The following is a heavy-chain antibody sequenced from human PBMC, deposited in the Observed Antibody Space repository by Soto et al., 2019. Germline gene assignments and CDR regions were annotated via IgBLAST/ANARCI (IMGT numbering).Heavy chain of an antibody. V-gene: IGHV4-59*08. CDR1: GGSISSYY. CDR3: ATQNYYYYDMDV. J-gene: IGHJ6*03. Sequence: SETLSLTCTVSGGSISSYYWSWIRQPPGKGLEWIGYIYYSGSTNYNPSLKSRVTISVDTSKNQFSLKLSSVTAADTAVYYCATQNYYYYDMDVWGKGTTVTVSS. CDR2: IYYSGST.